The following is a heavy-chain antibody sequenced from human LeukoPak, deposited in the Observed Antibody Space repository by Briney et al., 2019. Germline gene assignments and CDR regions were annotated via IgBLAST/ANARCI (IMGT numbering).Heavy chain of an antibody. D-gene: IGHD6-19*01. CDR3: ASGIAVAGKNYYGMDD. V-gene: IGHV3-30*03. CDR1: GFTFSSYG. CDR2: ISYDGSNK. Sequence: GGSLRLSCAASGFTFSSYGMHWVRQAPGKGLEWVAVISYDGSNKYYADSVKGRFTISRDNSKNTLYLQMNSLRAEDTAVYYCASGIAVAGKNYYGMDDWGQGTTVTVSS. J-gene: IGHJ6*02.